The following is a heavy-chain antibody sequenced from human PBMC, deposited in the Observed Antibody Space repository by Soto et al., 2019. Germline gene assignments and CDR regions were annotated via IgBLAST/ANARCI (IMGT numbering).Heavy chain of an antibody. Sequence: SETLSLTCTVSGGSISSSSYYWGWIRQPPGKGLEWIGSIYYRGSTYYNPSLKSRVTISVDTSKNQFSLKLISVTAADTAVYYCARDGPCSGGTCYPQWGQGTLVTVSS. J-gene: IGHJ4*02. CDR1: GGSISSSSYY. CDR3: ARDGPCSGGTCYPQ. V-gene: IGHV4-39*01. CDR2: IYYRGST. D-gene: IGHD2-15*01.